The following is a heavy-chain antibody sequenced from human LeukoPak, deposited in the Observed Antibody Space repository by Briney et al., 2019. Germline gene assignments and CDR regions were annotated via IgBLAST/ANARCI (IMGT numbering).Heavy chain of an antibody. Sequence: GGSLRLSCAASEFIFGAYWMTWVRQAPGKGLEWVAHINQDGTEKYYMDSAKGRFTISRDNAKKSLFLQMNSLTAEDTALYYCVRSLERFGTRDYWGQGTLVTVSS. CDR2: INQDGTEK. CDR1: EFIFGAYW. D-gene: IGHD3-10*01. J-gene: IGHJ4*02. CDR3: VRSLERFGTRDY. V-gene: IGHV3-7*01.